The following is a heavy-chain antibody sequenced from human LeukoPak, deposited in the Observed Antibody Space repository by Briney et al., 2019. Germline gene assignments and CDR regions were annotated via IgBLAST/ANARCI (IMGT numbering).Heavy chain of an antibody. Sequence: RASVKVSCKASGYTFTSYGISWVRQAPGQGLEWMGWISAYNGNTNYAQKLQGRVTMTTDTSTSTAYMELRSLRSDDTAVYYCARVVVGATGYYCYYMDVWGKGTTVTVSS. CDR3: ARVVVGATGYYCYYMDV. D-gene: IGHD1-26*01. CDR1: GYTFTSYG. V-gene: IGHV1-18*01. J-gene: IGHJ6*03. CDR2: ISAYNGNT.